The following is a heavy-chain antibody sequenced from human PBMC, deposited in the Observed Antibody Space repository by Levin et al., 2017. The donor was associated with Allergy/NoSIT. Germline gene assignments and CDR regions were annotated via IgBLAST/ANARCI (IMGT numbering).Heavy chain of an antibody. J-gene: IGHJ4*02. CDR3: ARVPPADY. V-gene: IGHV3-66*01. Sequence: RSGGSLRLSCAASGFTVSNNYMTWVRQAPGKGLEWVSIIYYDDTTNYADSVKDRFIISRDTSKDTVYLQMNTLRAEDTAVYYCARVPPADYWGQGILVTVSS. CDR1: GFTVSNNY. CDR2: IYYDDTT.